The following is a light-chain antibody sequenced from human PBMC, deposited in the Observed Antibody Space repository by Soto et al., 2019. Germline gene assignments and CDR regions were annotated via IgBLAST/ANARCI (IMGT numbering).Light chain of an antibody. V-gene: IGKV3-20*01. CDR3: QQYGSSSWT. J-gene: IGKJ1*01. CDR1: QSVSSSY. CDR2: GAP. Sequence: EIVLTQSPGTLSLSPGERATPSCRATQSVSSSYLALYQRNPGQPPRLLIHGAPNRATGTPDKSSGSGSATDFTLTFSRLEREDSAGDDCQQYGSSSWTFGQGTKVDIK.